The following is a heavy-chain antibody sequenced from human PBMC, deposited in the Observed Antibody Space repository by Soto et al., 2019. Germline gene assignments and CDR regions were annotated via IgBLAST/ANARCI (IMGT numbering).Heavy chain of an antibody. CDR3: TRIYCTTTSCFINGMDV. D-gene: IGHD2-2*01. V-gene: IGHV4-34*01. J-gene: IGHJ6*02. Sequence: PSETLSLTCTAYGESFNGYYWSWIRQPPGKELEWIGTISHSGDTYYNPSLKSRVTISIDTAKNHLSLILSSVTAADTATYYCTRIYCTTTSCFINGMDVWGQGTTVTVSS. CDR2: ISHSGDT. CDR1: GESFNGYY.